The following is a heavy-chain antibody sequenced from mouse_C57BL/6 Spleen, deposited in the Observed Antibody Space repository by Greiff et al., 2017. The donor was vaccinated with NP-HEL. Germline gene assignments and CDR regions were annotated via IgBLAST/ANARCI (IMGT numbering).Heavy chain of an antibody. J-gene: IGHJ3*01. CDR1: GFTFSSYT. D-gene: IGHD1-1*01. CDR2: ISGGGGNT. Sequence: EVHLVESGGGLVKPGGSLKLSCAASGFTFSSYTMSWVRQTPEKRLEWVATISGGGGNTYYPDSVKGRFTISRDNAKNTLYLQMSSLRSEDTALYYCARHYYGSSPWFAYWGQGTLVTVSA. V-gene: IGHV5-9*01. CDR3: ARHYYGSSPWFAY.